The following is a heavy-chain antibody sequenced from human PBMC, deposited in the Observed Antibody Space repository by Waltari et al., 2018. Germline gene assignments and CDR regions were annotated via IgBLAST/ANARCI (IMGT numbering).Heavy chain of an antibody. V-gene: IGHV3-23*01. J-gene: IGHJ4*02. CDR2: ISGSGGST. Sequence: EVQLLESGGGLVQPGGSLRLSCAASGFTFSSYAMSWVRQAPGKGLEWVSAISGSGGSTYYADSVKGRFTISRDNSKNTLYLQMNSLRAEDTAVYYCAKGARMRLIVVDPFFDYWGQGTLVTVSS. CDR1: GFTFSSYA. CDR3: AKGARMRLIVVDPFFDY. D-gene: IGHD3-22*01.